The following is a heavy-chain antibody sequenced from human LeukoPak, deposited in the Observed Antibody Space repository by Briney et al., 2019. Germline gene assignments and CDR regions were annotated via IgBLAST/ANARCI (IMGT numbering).Heavy chain of an antibody. CDR2: INHSGST. CDR3: ARGRTTLDY. CDR1: GGSFSGYY. Sequence: PSETLSLTCAVYGGSFSGYYWGWIRQPPGKGLEWIGEINHSGSTNYNTSLKSRVTISVDTSKNQFSLKLSSVTAADTAVYYCARGRTTLDYWGQGTLVTVSS. V-gene: IGHV4-34*01. D-gene: IGHD1-14*01. J-gene: IGHJ4*02.